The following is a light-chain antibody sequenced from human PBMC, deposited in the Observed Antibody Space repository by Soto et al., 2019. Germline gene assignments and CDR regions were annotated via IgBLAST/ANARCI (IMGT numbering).Light chain of an antibody. J-gene: IGLJ1*01. CDR1: SSDVGAYNY. CDR3: SAYTNTRGNV. CDR2: DVS. Sequence: QSALTQPASVSGSPGQSITISCTGTSSDVGAYNYVSWYRQYPGTAPKLMIYDVSNRPSGISDRFSGSKSGNTASLTISGLQAEDEADNYCSAYTNTRGNVFGTGTKVNV. V-gene: IGLV2-14*03.